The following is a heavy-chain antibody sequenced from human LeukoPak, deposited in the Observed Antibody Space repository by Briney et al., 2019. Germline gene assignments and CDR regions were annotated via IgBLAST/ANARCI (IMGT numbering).Heavy chain of an antibody. CDR2: IYYSGST. J-gene: IGHJ4*02. D-gene: IGHD5-18*01. Sequence: SETLSLTCTVSGGSISSYYWSWIRQPPGKGLEWIGYIYYSGSTNYNPSLKSRVTISVDTSKNQFSLKLSSVTAADTAVYYCARDTAMAPDYYFDYWGQGTLVTVSS. CDR3: ARDTAMAPDYYFDY. CDR1: GGSISSYY. V-gene: IGHV4-59*01.